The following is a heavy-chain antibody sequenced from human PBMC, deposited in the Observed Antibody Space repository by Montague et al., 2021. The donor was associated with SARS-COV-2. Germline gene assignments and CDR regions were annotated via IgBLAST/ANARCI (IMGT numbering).Heavy chain of an antibody. CDR2: IYYSGST. D-gene: IGHD6-13*01. V-gene: IGHV4-39*01. CDR1: GGSISSSSYY. Sequence: SETRSLTCTVSGGSISSSSYYWGWIRQPPGKGLEWIGSIYYSGSTYYNPSLKSRVTISVDTSKNQFSLKLSSVTAADTAVYYCASEGVEYSSSWYARYYYYGMDVWGQGTTVTVSS. CDR3: ASEGVEYSSSWYARYYYYGMDV. J-gene: IGHJ6*02.